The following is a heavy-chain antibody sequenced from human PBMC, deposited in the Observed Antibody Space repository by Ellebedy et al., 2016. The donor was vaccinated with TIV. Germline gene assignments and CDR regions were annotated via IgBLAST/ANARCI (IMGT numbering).Heavy chain of an antibody. V-gene: IGHV3-30*18. J-gene: IGHJ4*02. D-gene: IGHD1-20*01. CDR1: GFTFSSYG. Sequence: PGGSLRLSCAASGFTFSSYGMHWVRQAPGKGLEWVAVISYDGSNKYYADSVKGRFTISRDNSKNTLYLQMNSLRAEDTAVYYCAKEGYNWNDALLTEFDYWGQGTLVTVSS. CDR3: AKEGYNWNDALLTEFDY. CDR2: ISYDGSNK.